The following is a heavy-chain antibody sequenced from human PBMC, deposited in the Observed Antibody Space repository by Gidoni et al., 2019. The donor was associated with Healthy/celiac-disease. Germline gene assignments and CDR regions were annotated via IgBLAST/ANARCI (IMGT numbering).Heavy chain of an antibody. V-gene: IGHV3-53*01. D-gene: IGHD1-26*01. CDR1: GFPVRSNY. Sequence: EVQLVASGGGLIQPGGSLRLSCAASGFPVRSNYMSWVRQAPGKGLELVSVIYSGGSTYYADSVKSRFTISRDNSKNTLYLQMNSLRAEDTAVYYCASVGGSYYTEYYFDYWGQGTLVTVSS. CDR3: ASVGGSYYTEYYFDY. CDR2: IYSGGST. J-gene: IGHJ4*02.